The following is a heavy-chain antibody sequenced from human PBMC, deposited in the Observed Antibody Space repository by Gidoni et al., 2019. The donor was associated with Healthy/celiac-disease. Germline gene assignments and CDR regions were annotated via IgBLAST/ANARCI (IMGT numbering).Heavy chain of an antibody. V-gene: IGHV1-24*01. J-gene: IGHJ3*02. CDR1: GYTLTELS. CDR2: FDPGDGET. CDR3: ATDPPSSGYYDNEGAFDI. Sequence: QVQLVQSGAEVKKPGASVKVSCKVSGYTLTELSMHWVRQAPGKGLEWMGGFDPGDGETIYAQKFQGRVTMTEDTSTDTAYMELSSLRSEDTAVYYCATDPPSSGYYDNEGAFDIWGQGTMVTVSS. D-gene: IGHD3-22*01.